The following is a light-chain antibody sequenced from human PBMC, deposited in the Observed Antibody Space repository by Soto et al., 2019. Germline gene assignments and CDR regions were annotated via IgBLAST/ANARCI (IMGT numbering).Light chain of an antibody. CDR1: QIINQY. V-gene: IGKV1-39*01. CDR2: AAS. CDR3: QQTYNVPRT. Sequence: DIQMTQSPSSLAASIGDRVTITCRASQIINQYLNWYQQKPGDAPKILIYAASTLQSGVPSRFSGSGSVTDFTLSINGLQPEDFATYFCQQTYNVPRTFGQGTKLEI. J-gene: IGKJ2*02.